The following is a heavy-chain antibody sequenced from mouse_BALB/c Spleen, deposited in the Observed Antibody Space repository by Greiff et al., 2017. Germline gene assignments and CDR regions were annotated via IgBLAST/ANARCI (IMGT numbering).Heavy chain of an antibody. Sequence: DVQLQESGPGLVKPSQSLSLTCSVTGYSITSGYYWNWIRQFPGNKLEWMGYISYDGSNNYNPSLKNRISITRDTSKNQFFLKLNSVTTEDTATYYCARVVNRYDVWYFDVWGAGTTVTVSS. D-gene: IGHD2-14*01. J-gene: IGHJ1*01. CDR1: GYSITSGYY. CDR2: ISYDGSN. V-gene: IGHV3-6*02. CDR3: ARVVNRYDVWYFDV.